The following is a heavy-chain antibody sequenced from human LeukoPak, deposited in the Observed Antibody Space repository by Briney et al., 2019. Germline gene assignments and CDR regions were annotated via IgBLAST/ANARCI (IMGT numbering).Heavy chain of an antibody. CDR1: GFTVSSNY. J-gene: IGHJ4*02. CDR2: IYSGGST. V-gene: IGHV3-66*01. CDR3: ARDGSGRTEPNYFDY. Sequence: PGGSLRLSCAASGFTVSSNYMSWVRQAPGKGLEWVSVIYSGGSTYYADSVKGRFTISRDNSKNTLYLQMNSLRAEDMAVYYCARDGSGRTEPNYFDYWGQGTLVTVSS. D-gene: IGHD6-19*01.